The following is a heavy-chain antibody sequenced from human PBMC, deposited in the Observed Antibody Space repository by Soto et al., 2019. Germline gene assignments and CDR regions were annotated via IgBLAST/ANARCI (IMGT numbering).Heavy chain of an antibody. CDR2: IYYSGST. J-gene: IGHJ4*02. CDR3: ASTSRVAATVDY. CDR1: GGSISRRSYY. D-gene: IGHD6-19*01. Sequence: SETLSLTCTVSGGSISRRSYYWGWIRQPPGKGLEWIGSIYYSGSTYYNPSLKSRVTISVDTSKNQFSLKLSSVTAADTAVHYCASTSRVAATVDYWGQGTLVTVSS. V-gene: IGHV4-39*01.